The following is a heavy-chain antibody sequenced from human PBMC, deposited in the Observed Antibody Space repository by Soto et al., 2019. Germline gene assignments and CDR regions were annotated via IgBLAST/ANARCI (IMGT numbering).Heavy chain of an antibody. CDR3: ATHPYSSGWDS. D-gene: IGHD6-25*01. V-gene: IGHV3-7*02. CDR2: IKQDGSEK. J-gene: IGHJ5*01. Sequence: GGSLRLSCAASGFTFSSYWMTWVRQAPGKRLEWVANIKQDGSEKYYVDSVKGRFTISRDNAKDSLFLQMNSLRAEDTAVYDCATHPYSSGWDSWGKGTLVTVAS. CDR1: GFTFSSYW.